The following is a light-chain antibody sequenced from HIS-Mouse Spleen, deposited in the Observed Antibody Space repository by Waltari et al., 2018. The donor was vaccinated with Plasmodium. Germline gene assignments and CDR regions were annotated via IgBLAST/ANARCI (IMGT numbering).Light chain of an antibody. CDR2: EDS. CDR3: YTTDSSGNHRV. Sequence: SYELTQPPPVPVSPGQPARITFSGDALPTNYTYLYQQKSGQAPVLVIYEDSKRPPGNPERFAGSSSGTMATLTIRGAQVEDEADYYCYTTDSSGNHRVFGGGTKLTVL. J-gene: IGLJ3*02. CDR1: ALPTNY. V-gene: IGLV3-10*01.